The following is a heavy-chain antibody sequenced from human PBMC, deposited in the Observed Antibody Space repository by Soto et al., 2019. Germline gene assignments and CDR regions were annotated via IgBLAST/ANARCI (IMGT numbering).Heavy chain of an antibody. CDR1: GGTFSSYR. Sequence: SVKVSCKASGGTFSSYRINWVRQAPGQGLEWVGGIVPIYRTADYAQKFQGRVTITADESARTSYMELRSLKPQDTAVYYCVRDSGAKLSSSWGQGTPVTVSS. D-gene: IGHD6-13*01. J-gene: IGHJ4*02. V-gene: IGHV1-69*13. CDR3: VRDSGAKLSSS. CDR2: IVPIYRTA.